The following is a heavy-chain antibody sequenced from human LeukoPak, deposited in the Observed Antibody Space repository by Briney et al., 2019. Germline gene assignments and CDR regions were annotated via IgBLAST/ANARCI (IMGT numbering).Heavy chain of an antibody. CDR1: GGSISSGGYY. CDR3: ARGAPSGYYYCDF. Sequence: KPSETLSLTCTVSGGSISSGGYYWSWIRQPAGKGLEWIGYIYYSGSTNYNPSLKSRVAISVDTSKNQFSLKMNSVTAADPAVYYCARGAPSGYYYCDFWGQGTLVTVSS. D-gene: IGHD3-22*01. CDR2: IYYSGST. V-gene: IGHV4-61*10. J-gene: IGHJ4*02.